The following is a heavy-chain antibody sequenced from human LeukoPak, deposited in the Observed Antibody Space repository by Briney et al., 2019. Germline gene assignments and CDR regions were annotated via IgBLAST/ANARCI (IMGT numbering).Heavy chain of an antibody. J-gene: IGHJ4*02. D-gene: IGHD3-3*01. CDR2: IYYSGST. V-gene: IGHV4-59*08. CDR3: ARRTMYSEYFDY. CDR1: GASISSYY. Sequence: PSETLSLTCTVSGASISSYYWSWIRQPPGKGLEWIGYIYYSGSTNYNPSLKSRVTISVDTSKNQFSLKLSSVTAADTAVYYCARRTMYSEYFDYWGQGTLVTVSS.